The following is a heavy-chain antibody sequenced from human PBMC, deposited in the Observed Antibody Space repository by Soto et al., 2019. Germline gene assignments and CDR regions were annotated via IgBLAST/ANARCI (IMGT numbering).Heavy chain of an antibody. CDR1: GYTFTSYG. D-gene: IGHD2-8*01. V-gene: IGHV1-18*04. J-gene: IGHJ4*02. Sequence: QVQLVQSGPEVEKPGAAVKVSCKASGYTFTSYGINWVRQAPGQGLEWVGWISAHNGITKYAQKVQGRVTMTTDTSTSSVVMELRSLRFDATAVYYCARDHDIMVAPTHPSDYWGQGTLVTVSA. CDR2: ISAHNGIT. CDR3: ARDHDIMVAPTHPSDY.